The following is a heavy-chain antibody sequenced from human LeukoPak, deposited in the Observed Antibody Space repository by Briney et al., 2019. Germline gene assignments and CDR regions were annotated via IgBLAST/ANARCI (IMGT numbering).Heavy chain of an antibody. D-gene: IGHD3-3*01. CDR1: GYSISSGYS. V-gene: IGHV4-38-2*01. Sequence: PSETLSLTCAVSGYSISSGYSWDWIRQSPGKGLEWIGNIYSSGSTYYNPSLKSRVTISVDTSKNQFSLSLNSVTAADTAVYYCARRKTLFWYFDYWGQGTRVTVSS. J-gene: IGHJ4*02. CDR3: ARRKTLFWYFDY. CDR2: IYSSGST.